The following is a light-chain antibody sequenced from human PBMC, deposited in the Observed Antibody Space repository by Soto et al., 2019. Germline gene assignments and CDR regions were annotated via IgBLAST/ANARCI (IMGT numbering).Light chain of an antibody. CDR3: QQSYSTPPGWT. CDR1: QSISSY. Sequence: DIQMTQSPSSLSASVGDRVTITCRASQSISSYLNWYQQKPGKAPKLLIYAASSLQSGVPSRFSGIGSGTDFTLTISSLQPEDFGTYYCQQSYSTPPGWTFGQGTKVEIK. V-gene: IGKV1-39*01. J-gene: IGKJ1*01. CDR2: AAS.